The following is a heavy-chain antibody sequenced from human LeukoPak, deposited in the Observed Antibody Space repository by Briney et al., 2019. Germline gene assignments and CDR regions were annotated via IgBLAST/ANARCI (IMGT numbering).Heavy chain of an antibody. Sequence: ASVKVSCKASGYTFTSYAMHWVRQAPGQRLEWMGWINAGNGNTKYSQKFQGRVTITRDTSASTAYMELSSLRSEDTAVYYCARDIGSSGGNWFDPWGQGTLVTVSS. V-gene: IGHV1-3*01. CDR3: ARDIGSSGGNWFDP. D-gene: IGHD6-6*01. J-gene: IGHJ5*02. CDR1: GYTFTSYA. CDR2: INAGNGNT.